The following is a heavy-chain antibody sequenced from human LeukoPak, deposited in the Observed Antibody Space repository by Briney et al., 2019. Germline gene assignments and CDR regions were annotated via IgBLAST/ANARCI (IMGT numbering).Heavy chain of an antibody. J-gene: IGHJ4*02. CDR3: ARDRGSYYTHFDY. CDR2: IYYSGST. CDR1: GGSISSYY. Sequence: SETLSLTCTVSGGSISSYYWSWLRQPPGKGLEWIGYIYYSGSTNYNPSLKSRVTISVDTSKNQFSLKLSSVTAADTAVYYCARDRGSYYTHFDYWGQGTLVTVSS. V-gene: IGHV4-59*01. D-gene: IGHD1-26*01.